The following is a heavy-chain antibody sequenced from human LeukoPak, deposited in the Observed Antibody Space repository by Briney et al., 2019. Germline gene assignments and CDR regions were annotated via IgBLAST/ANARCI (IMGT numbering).Heavy chain of an antibody. Sequence: GGSLRLSCAASGFTFSSYAMSWVRQAPGKGLEWVSAISGSGGSTYYADSVKGRSTISRDNSKNTLYLQMNSLRAEDTAVYYCAKDRHILTGYYGPDDAFDIWGQGTMVTVSS. D-gene: IGHD3-9*01. CDR1: GFTFSSYA. CDR3: AKDRHILTGYYGPDDAFDI. J-gene: IGHJ3*02. V-gene: IGHV3-23*01. CDR2: ISGSGGST.